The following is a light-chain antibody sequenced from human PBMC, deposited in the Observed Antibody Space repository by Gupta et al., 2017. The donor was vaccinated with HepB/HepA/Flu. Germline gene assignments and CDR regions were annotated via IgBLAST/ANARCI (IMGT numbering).Light chain of an antibody. CDR3: QQTYSNIS. CDR1: PDLSNY. J-gene: IGKJ3*01. CDR2: AAT. Sequence: IQMTQSPSSLSASVGDSVTITFRGGPDLSNYLSWYQQRPGKAPKLLIYAATNLQTGVSSRFSGSASGTGLTLTISNLQPEDFATYYCQQTYSNISFGPGTKVDVK. V-gene: IGKV1-39*01.